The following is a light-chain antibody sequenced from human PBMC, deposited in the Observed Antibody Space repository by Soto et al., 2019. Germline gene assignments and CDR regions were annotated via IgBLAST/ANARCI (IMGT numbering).Light chain of an antibody. Sequence: DIVMTQSLDSLAVSLGERATFNCKSSQNLLYSSNNRNYLAWYQQKPGQPPKLLVSWASTRESGVPDRFSGGGSGTDFTLTITSLQAEGVAVYYCQQYYSDPLTFGQGTKVEIK. CDR2: WAS. J-gene: IGKJ1*01. V-gene: IGKV4-1*01. CDR3: QQYYSDPLT. CDR1: QNLLYSSNNRNY.